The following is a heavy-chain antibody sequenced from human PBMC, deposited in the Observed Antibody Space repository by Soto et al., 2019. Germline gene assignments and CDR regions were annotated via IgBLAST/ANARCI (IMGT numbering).Heavy chain of an antibody. D-gene: IGHD3-22*01. CDR3: ATDPWPSDTMIVDD. J-gene: IGHJ4*02. CDR1: GYTLTELS. Sequence: ASVKVSCKVSGYTLTELSMHWLRQSPGKGLEWMGGFDPEDGETIYAQKFQGRVTMTEDTSTDTAYMELSSLRSEDTAVYYCATDPWPSDTMIVDDWGQGPLVTVSS. CDR2: FDPEDGET. V-gene: IGHV1-24*01.